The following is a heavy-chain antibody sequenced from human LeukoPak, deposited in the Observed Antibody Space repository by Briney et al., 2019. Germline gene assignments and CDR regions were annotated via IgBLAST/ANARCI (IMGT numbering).Heavy chain of an antibody. CDR2: IFHTGSGST. D-gene: IGHD6-19*01. J-gene: IGHJ4*02. CDR1: GGSISPYY. V-gene: IGHV4-59*08. Sequence: SETLSLTCTVSGGSISPYYWSWIRQPPGKGLEWIGYIFHTGSGSTSHNPSLKSRVTISVDTSKNQFSLNLNSVTAADTAVYYCARRAVYAGSGWAFDYWGQGTLVTVSS. CDR3: ARRAVYAGSGWAFDY.